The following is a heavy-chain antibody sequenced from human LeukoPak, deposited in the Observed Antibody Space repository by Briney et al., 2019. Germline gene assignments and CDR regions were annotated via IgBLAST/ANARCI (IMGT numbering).Heavy chain of an antibody. CDR2: INPSGGST. CDR3: ARRELAGSTAYFDY. D-gene: IGHD1-26*01. V-gene: IGHV1-46*01. CDR1: GYTFTSYY. Sequence: ASVRVSCKASGYTFTSYYIHWVRQAPGQGLEWMGIINPSGGSTNYAQDFQGRVTMTRDTSTSTVYMELSSLRSEDTAVYYCARRELAGSTAYFDYWGQGTLVTVSS. J-gene: IGHJ4*02.